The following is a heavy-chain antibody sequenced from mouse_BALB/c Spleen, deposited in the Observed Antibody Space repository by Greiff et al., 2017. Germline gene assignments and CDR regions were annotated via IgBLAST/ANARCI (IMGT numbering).Heavy chain of an antibody. J-gene: IGHJ4*01. V-gene: IGHV5-6-5*01. Sequence: EVKVEESGGGLVKPGGSLKLSCAASGFTFSSYAMSWVRQTPEKRLEWVTSISSGGSTYYSDSVKGRFTLSRDNARNILYLQMSSLRSEDTAMYYCARGPTTATFYAMDDWGQGTSVTVSS. CDR2: ISSGGST. CDR3: ARGPTTATFYAMDD. D-gene: IGHD1-2*01. CDR1: GFTFSSYA.